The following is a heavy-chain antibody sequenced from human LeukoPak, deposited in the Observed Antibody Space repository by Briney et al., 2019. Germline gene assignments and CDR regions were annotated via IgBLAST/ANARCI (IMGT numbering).Heavy chain of an antibody. D-gene: IGHD3-22*01. CDR2: IIPIFGTA. CDR3: ARAPADYYDSSGYYLPFDY. V-gene: IGHV1-69*01. Sequence: ASVKVSCKASGGTFSSYAISWVRQAPGQGLEWMGGIIPIFGTANYAQKFQGRVTITADESTSTAYMELSSLRSEDTAVYYCARAPADYYDSSGYYLPFDYWGQGTLVTVSS. J-gene: IGHJ4*02. CDR1: GGTFSSYA.